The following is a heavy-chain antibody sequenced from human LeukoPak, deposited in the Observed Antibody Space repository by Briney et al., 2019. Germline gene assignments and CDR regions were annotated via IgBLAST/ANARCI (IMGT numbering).Heavy chain of an antibody. CDR2: ISNNGGYT. D-gene: IGHD2-15*01. CDR3: AKQLGYCSDGSCYFPY. Sequence: GGSLRLSCAASGFTFSRSAMSWVRQAPGKGLEWVSAISNNGGYTYYADSVQGRFTISRDNSKSTLCLQMNSLRAEDTAVYYCAKQLGYCSDGSCYFPYWGQGTLVTVSS. J-gene: IGHJ4*02. CDR1: GFTFSRSA. V-gene: IGHV3-23*01.